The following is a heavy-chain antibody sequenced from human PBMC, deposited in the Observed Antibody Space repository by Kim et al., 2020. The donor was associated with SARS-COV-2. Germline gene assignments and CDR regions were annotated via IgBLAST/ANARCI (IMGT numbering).Heavy chain of an antibody. V-gene: IGHV5-51*01. CDR3: ARSAGPYDYYFDY. Sequence: WLRQMPGQGLGWMGIIYLGHSETRYSPSFQGQVTISADKSTTTAYLQWSSLKASDTAMYYCARSAGPYDYYFDYWGQGTLVTVSS. D-gene: IGHD3-16*01. J-gene: IGHJ4*02. CDR2: IYLGHSET.